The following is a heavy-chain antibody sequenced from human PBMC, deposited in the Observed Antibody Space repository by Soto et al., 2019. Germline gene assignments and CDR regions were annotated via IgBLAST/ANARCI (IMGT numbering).Heavy chain of an antibody. CDR3: GSHGGPYTHDRNAPIAY. CDR2: IYYSGST. J-gene: IGHJ4*02. D-gene: IGHD2-2*02. CDR1: GGSISTYY. V-gene: IGHV4-59*08. Sequence: PSETLSLTCTVAGGSISTYYWSWIRQPTGKGLEWIGYIYYSGSTNYNPSLKSRVTISVDTSKNQFSLKLSSVTAADTAMHYCGSHGGPYTHDRNAPIAYWGQGTPVPVSP.